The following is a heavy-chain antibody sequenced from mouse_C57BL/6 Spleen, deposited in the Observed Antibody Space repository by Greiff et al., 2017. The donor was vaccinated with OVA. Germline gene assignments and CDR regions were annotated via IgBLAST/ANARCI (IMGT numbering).Heavy chain of an antibody. J-gene: IGHJ3*01. CDR2: INYDGSST. CDR1: GFTFSDYY. V-gene: IGHV5-16*01. D-gene: IGHD2-3*01. CDR3: ARGGDDGFQFAY. Sequence: EVKLVESEGGLVQPGSSMKLSCTASGFTFSDYYMAWVRQVPEKGLEWVANINYDGSSTYYLDSLKSRFIISRDNAKNILYLQMSSLKSEDTATYYCARGGDDGFQFAYWGQGTLVTVSA.